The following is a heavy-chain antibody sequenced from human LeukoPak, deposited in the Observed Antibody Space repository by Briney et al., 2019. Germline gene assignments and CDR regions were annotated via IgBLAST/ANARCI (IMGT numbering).Heavy chain of an antibody. CDR1: GYSFTNYW. CDR3: ATVVVIASTQWHFDS. Sequence: GESLKISCKGSGYSFTNYWIGWVRQMPGKGLEWLGIIYPGDSDTRYSPSFQGQVTISVAKSISTAYLQWSSLEASDTAMYYCATVVVIASTQWHFDSWGQGTLVTVSS. J-gene: IGHJ4*02. D-gene: IGHD2-21*01. V-gene: IGHV5-51*01. CDR2: IYPGDSDT.